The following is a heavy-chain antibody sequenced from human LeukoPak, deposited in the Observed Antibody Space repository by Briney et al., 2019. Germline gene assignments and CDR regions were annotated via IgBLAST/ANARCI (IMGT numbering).Heavy chain of an antibody. V-gene: IGHV3-53*01. CDR3: AKQSRGYYYDSSGSMEAFDI. J-gene: IGHJ3*02. CDR1: GFTVSSNY. CDR2: IYSGGGT. Sequence: GGSLRLSCAASGFTVSSNYMSWVRQAPGKGLEWVSVIYSGGGTYYADSVKGRFTISRDNSKNTLYLQMNSLRAEDTAVYYCAKQSRGYYYDSSGSMEAFDIWGQGTMVTVSS. D-gene: IGHD3-22*01.